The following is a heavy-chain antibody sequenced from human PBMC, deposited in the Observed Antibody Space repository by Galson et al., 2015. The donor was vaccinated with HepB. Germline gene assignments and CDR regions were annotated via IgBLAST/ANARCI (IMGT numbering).Heavy chain of an antibody. J-gene: IGHJ6*02. CDR2: ISYDGSNK. CDR3: AKDGRYFDWFDTLYYYYYGMDV. V-gene: IGHV3-30*18. CDR1: GFTFSSYG. Sequence: SLRLSCAASGFTFSSYGMHWVRQAPGKGLEWVAVISYDGSNKYYADSVKGQFTISRDNSKNTLYLQMNSLRAEDTAVYYCAKDGRYFDWFDTLYYYYYGMDVWGQGTTVTVSS. D-gene: IGHD3-9*01.